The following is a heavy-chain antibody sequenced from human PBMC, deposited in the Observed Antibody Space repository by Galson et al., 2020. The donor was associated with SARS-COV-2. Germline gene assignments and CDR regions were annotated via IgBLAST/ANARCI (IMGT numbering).Heavy chain of an antibody. CDR3: AVFPGTEQYSRNAP. CDR2: VSDRGIA. CDR1: GGSVITGYYF. J-gene: IGHJ5*02. Sequence: SETLSLTCSVSGGSVITGYYFWAWIRQPPGKVLEWIGYVSDRGIAYYNPSLKSRSTILVEMSKNQFSLELRSVSVADTAVYYCAVFPGTEQYSRNAPWGQGIQVTVSS. D-gene: IGHD5-18*01. V-gene: IGHV4-30-4*01.